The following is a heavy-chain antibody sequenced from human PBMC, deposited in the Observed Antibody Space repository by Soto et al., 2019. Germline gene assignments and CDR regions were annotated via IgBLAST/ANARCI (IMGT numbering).Heavy chain of an antibody. CDR1: GFTFSSYD. CDR3: GRVPSDEGGIEELSYYFGLGV. CDR2: SATAGDK. J-gene: IGHJ6*02. Sequence: EVQLVESGGGLVLPGGSLRLACAASGFTFSSYDMHWFRQPPGKGLEWVSGSATAGDKYYADSVKGRFTIYRENAKNSFYLQMNSLRVEDTAVYYCGRVPSDEGGIEELSYYFGLGVWGQGTTVTVSS. V-gene: IGHV3-13*01. D-gene: IGHD3-10*01.